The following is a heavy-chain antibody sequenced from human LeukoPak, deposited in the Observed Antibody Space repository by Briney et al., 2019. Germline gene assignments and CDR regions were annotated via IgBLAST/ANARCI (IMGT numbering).Heavy chain of an antibody. Sequence: ASVNLSCKASGSPLTAFYLHWVRQVPGQGPEWMGFIHPDGGRPSLAQQFQGRLSLSRDVSTGTVSLTLNRLKSEDTAIYYCAVADRNFGVSFPPYWGQGSPVTVSS. CDR1: GSPLTAFY. CDR3: AVADRNFGVSFPPY. D-gene: IGHD3-3*01. CDR2: IHPDGGRP. J-gene: IGHJ4*02. V-gene: IGHV1-46*01.